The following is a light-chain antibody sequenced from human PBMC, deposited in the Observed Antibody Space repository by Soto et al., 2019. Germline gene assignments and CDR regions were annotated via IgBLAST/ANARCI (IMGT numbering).Light chain of an antibody. Sequence: IHLSHSPSSLSAPLRERDATTFRASQGISSYLAWYQQKPGKAPKLLIYAASTLQSGVPSRFSGSGSGTDFTLTISSLQSEDFATYYCQQLNSYPLTFGGGTKVDIK. J-gene: IGKJ4*01. CDR2: AAS. CDR1: QGISSY. V-gene: IGKV1-9*01. CDR3: QQLNSYPLT.